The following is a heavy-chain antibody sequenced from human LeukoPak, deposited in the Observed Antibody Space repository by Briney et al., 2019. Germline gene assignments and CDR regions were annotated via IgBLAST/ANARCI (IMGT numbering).Heavy chain of an antibody. J-gene: IGHJ6*04. Sequence: ASGKPSCTPSGSTFTTYGISSGPQSPSHRLEGLGWIRDYNGNTNYAQKLQARVTMTTDTSTSTAYTELRSLRSDDTAVYYCARERVQLWYPAYYYYGMDVWGKGTTVTVSS. CDR2: IRDYNGNT. D-gene: IGHD5-18*01. CDR3: ARERVQLWYPAYYYYGMDV. CDR1: GSTFTTYG. V-gene: IGHV1-18*04.